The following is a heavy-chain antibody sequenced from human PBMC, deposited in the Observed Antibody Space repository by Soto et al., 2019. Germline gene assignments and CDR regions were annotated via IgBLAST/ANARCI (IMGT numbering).Heavy chain of an antibody. V-gene: IGHV1-46*01. D-gene: IGHD1-7*01. CDR2: INPSGGST. CDR1: GYTFTSYY. CDR3: ARCLGWKLELLGHDAFDI. Sequence: ASVKVSCKASGYTFTSYYMHWVRQAPGQGLEWMGIINPSGGSTSYAQKFQGRVTMTRDTSTSTVYMELSSLRSEDTAVYYCARCLGWKLELLGHDAFDIWGQGTMVTVS. J-gene: IGHJ3*02.